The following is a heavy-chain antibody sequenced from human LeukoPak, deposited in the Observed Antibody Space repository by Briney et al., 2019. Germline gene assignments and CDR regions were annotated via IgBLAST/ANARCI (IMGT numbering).Heavy chain of an antibody. CDR3: ARDPGYGYYNKAFDY. J-gene: IGHJ4*02. CDR1: GYTFTGYY. D-gene: IGHD3-22*01. Sequence: GASVKVSCKASGYTFTGYYMHWVRQAPGQGLEWMGWINPNSGGTNYAQKFQGRVTMTRDMSTSTVYMELSSLRSEDTAVYYCARDPGYGYYNKAFDYWGQGTLVTVSS. CDR2: INPNSGGT. V-gene: IGHV1-2*02.